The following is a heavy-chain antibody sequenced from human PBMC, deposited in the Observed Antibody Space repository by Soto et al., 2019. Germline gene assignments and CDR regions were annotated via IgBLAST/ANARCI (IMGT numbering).Heavy chain of an antibody. D-gene: IGHD6-13*01. J-gene: IGHJ4*02. V-gene: IGHV1-18*04. CDR3: AIDSEEAIAVACKPGDF. CDR2: ISGYNGKT. CDR1: GSPFSSYG. Sequence: GASVKVSCKTSGSPFSSYGISWVRQAPGQGLEWLGWISGYNGKTEYGQKVQDRLILTTDTSTNTVYMEMRNLRSDDTAVYYCAIDSEEAIAVACKPGDFWGQGTLVTVSS.